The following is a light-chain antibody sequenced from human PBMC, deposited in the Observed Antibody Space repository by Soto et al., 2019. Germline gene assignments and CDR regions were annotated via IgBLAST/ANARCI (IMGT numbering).Light chain of an antibody. CDR1: QSIGQW. Sequence: DIEMTQPPSTLSASVGDRVTITCRASQSIGQWLAWYQQKPGKAPKLLIYEASTLESGVPSRFSGRGSGTEFTLTISRLQSDDFATYYCQQYYSYSRTFGGGTKVEIK. J-gene: IGKJ4*01. CDR3: QQYYSYSRT. V-gene: IGKV1-5*03. CDR2: EAS.